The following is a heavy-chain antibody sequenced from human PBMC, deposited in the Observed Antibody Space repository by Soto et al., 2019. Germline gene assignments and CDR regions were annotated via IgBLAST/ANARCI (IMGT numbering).Heavy chain of an antibody. D-gene: IGHD3-10*01. CDR2: ITSTTGVT. CDR1: GFTFSGFA. CDR3: AKDRPNYFGPGGYYYRLGGDY. Sequence: EVQLLESGGGLIQPGGSLRLSCAASGFTFSGFAMSWVRQAPGKGLEWVSSITSTTGVTYYADSVKGRFTMSRDNSKNTLYLQMDSLRTEDTALYYCAKDRPNYFGPGGYYYRLGGDYWGRGTLVTVSS. J-gene: IGHJ4*02. V-gene: IGHV3-23*01.